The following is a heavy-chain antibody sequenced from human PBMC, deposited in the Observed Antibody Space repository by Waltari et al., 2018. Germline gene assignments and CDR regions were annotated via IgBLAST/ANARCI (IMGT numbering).Heavy chain of an antibody. CDR2: IQHSGST. CDR1: GGSFSGYY. CDR3: ARGARGSRVGVPSTVTTGRYYYYYYMDV. J-gene: IGHJ6*03. D-gene: IGHD4-17*01. V-gene: IGHV4-34*01. Sequence: QVQLQQWGAGLLKPSETLSLTCAVYGGSFSGYYWSWIRQPPGKGLEWIGEIQHSGSTNYNPSLKSRVTISVDTSKNQFSLKLSSVTAADTAVYYCARGARGSRVGVPSTVTTGRYYYYYYMDVWGKGTTVTVSS.